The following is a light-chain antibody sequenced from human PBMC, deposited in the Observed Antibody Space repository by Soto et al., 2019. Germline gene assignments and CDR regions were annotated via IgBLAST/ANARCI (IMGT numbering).Light chain of an antibody. CDR3: QHYNYWPPWT. CDR1: QSISSN. J-gene: IGKJ1*01. Sequence: EIVMTQSPATLSVSPGERATLSCRASQSISSNLARYQQKPGQAPRLLIYGASTRATGIPARFSGSGSGTEFTLTITSLQSEDFVVYYCQHYNYWPPWTFGQGTRVEVK. CDR2: GAS. V-gene: IGKV3-15*01.